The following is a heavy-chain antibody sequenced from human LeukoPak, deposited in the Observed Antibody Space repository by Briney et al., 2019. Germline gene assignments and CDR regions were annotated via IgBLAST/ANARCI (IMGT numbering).Heavy chain of an antibody. D-gene: IGHD3-10*01. V-gene: IGHV4-59*08. J-gene: IGHJ2*01. CDR1: GGSISSYY. CDR3: ARQPRLGRITHSRYFDL. CDR2: IYYSGST. Sequence: SETLSLTCTVSGGSISSYYWSWIRQPPGKGLEWIGYIYYSGSTNYNPSLKSRVTISVDTSKNQFSLKLSSVTAADTAVYYCARQPRLGRITHSRYFDLWGRGTLVTVSS.